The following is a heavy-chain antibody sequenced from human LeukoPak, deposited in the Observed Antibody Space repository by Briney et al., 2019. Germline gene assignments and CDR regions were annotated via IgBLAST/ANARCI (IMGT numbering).Heavy chain of an antibody. V-gene: IGHV1-18*01. J-gene: IGHJ4*02. CDR3: ARDVPQMYSSGWPFDY. CDR1: GYTFTSYG. Sequence: ASVKVSCKASGYTFTSYGISWVRQAPGQGLEWMGWISAYNGNTNYAQKLQGRVTMTTDTSTSTAYMELRSLRSDDTAAYYCARDVPQMYSSGWPFDYWGQGTLVTVSS. CDR2: ISAYNGNT. D-gene: IGHD6-19*01.